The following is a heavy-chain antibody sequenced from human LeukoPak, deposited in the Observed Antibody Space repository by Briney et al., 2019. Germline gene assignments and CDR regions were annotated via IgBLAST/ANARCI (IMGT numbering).Heavy chain of an antibody. CDR3: ARERTTGREFDY. J-gene: IGHJ4*02. CDR2: IHTSGST. CDR1: GGSISSYY. D-gene: IGHD4-11*01. V-gene: IGHV4-4*07. Sequence: SETLSLTCAVFGGSISSYYWSWLRQPAGKGLEWIGRIHTSGSTNSNPSLKSRVTMSVDTSKNQFSLKLSSVTAADTAVYFCARERTTGREFDYWGQGTLVTVSS.